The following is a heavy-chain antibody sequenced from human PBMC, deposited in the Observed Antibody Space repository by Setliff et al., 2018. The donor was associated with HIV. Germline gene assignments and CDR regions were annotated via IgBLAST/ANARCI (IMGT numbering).Heavy chain of an antibody. CDR3: TKREAGAKPFDY. D-gene: IGHD1-26*01. J-gene: IGHJ4*02. CDR2: INGGGNYI. CDR1: GFTFSNYW. V-gene: IGHV3-23*03. Sequence: GSLRLSCAASGFTFSNYWIIWVRQAPGKGLEWVSLINGGGNYIQYADSVKGRFIISRDNSKNMLYLQMNSLRAEDTALYYCTKREAGAKPFDYWGRGTLVTVSS.